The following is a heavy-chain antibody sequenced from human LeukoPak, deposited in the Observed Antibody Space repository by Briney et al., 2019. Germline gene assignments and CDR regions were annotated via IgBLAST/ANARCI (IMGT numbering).Heavy chain of an antibody. CDR3: ARVRRDGYYFDS. D-gene: IGHD5-24*01. CDR2: ISWNSGSI. CDR1: GFTFDDYA. V-gene: IGHV3-9*01. J-gene: IGHJ4*02. Sequence: GGSLRLSCAASGFTFDDYAMRWVRQAPGKGLEWVSGISWNSGSIGYADSVKGRFTISGDNAKNSMYLQMDSLRAEDTAVYYCARVRRDGYYFDSWGQGTLVTVSS.